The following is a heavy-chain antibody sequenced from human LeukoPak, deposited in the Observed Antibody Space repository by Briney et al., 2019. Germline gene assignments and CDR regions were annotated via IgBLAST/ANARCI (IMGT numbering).Heavy chain of an antibody. J-gene: IGHJ4*02. D-gene: IGHD3-9*01. V-gene: IGHV4-34*01. CDR1: GGSFNGYY. CDR3: AREYDIYDY. CDR2: INHSGST. Sequence: SETLSLTCAVYGGSFNGYYWNWIRQPPGKGLEWIGEINHSGSTNYNPSLKSRVTISVDTSKNQFSLKLSSVTAADTAVYYCAREYDIYDYWGQGTLVTVSS.